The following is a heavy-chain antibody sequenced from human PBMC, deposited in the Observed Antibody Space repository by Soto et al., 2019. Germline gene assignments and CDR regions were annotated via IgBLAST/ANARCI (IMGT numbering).Heavy chain of an antibody. D-gene: IGHD4-17*01. V-gene: IGHV3-33*01. Sequence: GGSLRLSCAASGFTFSSYGMHWVRQAPGKGLEWVAVIWYDGSNKYYADSVKGRFTISRDNSKNTLYLQMNSLRAEDTAVYYCAIDYGLGGGGYYYGMDVWGQGTTVTVSS. CDR1: GFTFSSYG. J-gene: IGHJ6*02. CDR3: AIDYGLGGGGYYYGMDV. CDR2: IWYDGSNK.